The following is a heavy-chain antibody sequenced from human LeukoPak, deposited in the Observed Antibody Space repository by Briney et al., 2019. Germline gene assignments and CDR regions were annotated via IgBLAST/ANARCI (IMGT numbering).Heavy chain of an antibody. CDR1: GFTFSSYE. CDR3: AKSTGSTPTHTLDY. CDR2: ISSSGSTI. Sequence: GGSLRLSCAASGFTFSSYEMNWVRQAPGKGLEWVSYISSSGSTIYYADSVKGRFTISRDNAKNSLYLQMNSLRAEDTAVYYCAKSTGSTPTHTLDYWGQGTRVTVSS. V-gene: IGHV3-48*03. J-gene: IGHJ4*02. D-gene: IGHD3-10*01.